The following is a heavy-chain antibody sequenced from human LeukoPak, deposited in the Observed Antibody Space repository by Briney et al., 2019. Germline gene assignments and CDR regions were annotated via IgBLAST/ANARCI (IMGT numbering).Heavy chain of an antibody. Sequence: PGGSLRLCCAASGFTFDDYGMSWVRHAPGKGLEWVSGINWNGGSTGYADSVKGRFTISRDNAKNSLYLQMNSLRAEDTALYYCARANYDILTGYYEVFDYWGQGTLVTVSS. V-gene: IGHV3-20*04. CDR3: ARANYDILTGYYEVFDY. D-gene: IGHD3-9*01. CDR2: INWNGGST. CDR1: GFTFDDYG. J-gene: IGHJ4*02.